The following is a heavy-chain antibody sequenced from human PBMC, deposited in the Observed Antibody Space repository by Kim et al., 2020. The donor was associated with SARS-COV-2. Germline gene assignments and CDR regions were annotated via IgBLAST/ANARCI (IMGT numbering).Heavy chain of an antibody. J-gene: IGHJ6*02. V-gene: IGHV1-2*04. CDR2: INPNSGGT. D-gene: IGHD6-25*01. Sequence: ASVKVSCKASGYTFTGYYMHWVRQAPGQGLEWMGWINPNSGGTNYAQKFQGWVTMTRDTSISTAYMELSRLRSDDTAVYYCARDRAEIHYGMDVWGQGTTVTVSS. CDR3: ARDRAEIHYGMDV. CDR1: GYTFTGYY.